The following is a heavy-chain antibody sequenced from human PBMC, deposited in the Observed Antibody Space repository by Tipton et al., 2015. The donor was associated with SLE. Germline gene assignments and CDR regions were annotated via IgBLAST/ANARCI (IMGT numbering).Heavy chain of an antibody. Sequence: SGFTFSNYGMHWVRQAPGKGLEWVAIIWFDGSDQYYAASVKGRFTIFRDNSKNTLYLQMNSLKTEDTAVYYCTTESILAAGGFDYWGQGTLVTVSS. CDR2: IWFDGSDQ. D-gene: IGHD6-13*01. CDR3: TTESILAAGGFDY. CDR1: GFTFSNYG. J-gene: IGHJ4*02. V-gene: IGHV3-33*01.